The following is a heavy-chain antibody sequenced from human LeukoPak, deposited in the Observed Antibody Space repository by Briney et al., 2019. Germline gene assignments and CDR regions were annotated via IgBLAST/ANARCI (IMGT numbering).Heavy chain of an antibody. CDR3: AKSSRGYVSSFDY. V-gene: IGHV3-23*01. Sequence: GGSLRLSCAASGFTFSSYAMSWVRQAPGKGLEWVSAISGSGGSTYYADSVKGRFTISRDNSKNTLYLQMNSLRAEGTAVYYCAKSSRGYVSSFDYWGQGTLVTVSS. CDR2: ISGSGGST. J-gene: IGHJ4*02. D-gene: IGHD5-12*01. CDR1: GFTFSSYA.